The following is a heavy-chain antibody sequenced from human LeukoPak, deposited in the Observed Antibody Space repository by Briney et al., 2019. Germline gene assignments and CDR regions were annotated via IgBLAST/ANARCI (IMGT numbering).Heavy chain of an antibody. V-gene: IGHV1-2*02. CDR3: ARDPASDTAMGVC. Sequence: ASVKVSFKASGYTFTGYYMHWVRQAPGQGLEWMGWINPNSGGTNYAQKFQGRVTMTRDTSISTAYMELSRLRYDDTGVYYCARDPASDTAMGVCWGQGTLVTVSS. CDR2: INPNSGGT. D-gene: IGHD5-18*01. J-gene: IGHJ4*02. CDR1: GYTFTGYY.